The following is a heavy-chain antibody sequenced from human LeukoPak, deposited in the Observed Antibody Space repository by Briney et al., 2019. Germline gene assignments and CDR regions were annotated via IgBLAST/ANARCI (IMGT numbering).Heavy chain of an antibody. CDR1: GFTVSNNY. CDR3: AREGGPYRPLDY. V-gene: IGHV4-4*02. CDR2: IHYSGST. Sequence: PGGSLRLSCAASGFTVSNNYMSCVRQAPGKGLEWIGNIHYSGSTNYNPSLKSRVAISVDKSENHISLKLTSVTAADTAVYYCAREGGPYRPLDYSGQGTLVTVAS. J-gene: IGHJ4*02.